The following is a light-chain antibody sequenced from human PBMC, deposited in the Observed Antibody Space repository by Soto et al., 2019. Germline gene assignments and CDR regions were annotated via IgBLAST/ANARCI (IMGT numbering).Light chain of an antibody. CDR1: SSDVGGYND. CDR2: DVS. CDR3: SSYTSSRVYV. Sequence: QSALTQPASVSGSPGQSITISCTGTSSDVGGYNDVSWYQQHPGKAPKLMIYDVSNRPSGVSNRFSGSKSGNTASLTISGLQAEDEADYYCSSYTSSRVYVFGTGTKVTVL. J-gene: IGLJ1*01. V-gene: IGLV2-14*01.